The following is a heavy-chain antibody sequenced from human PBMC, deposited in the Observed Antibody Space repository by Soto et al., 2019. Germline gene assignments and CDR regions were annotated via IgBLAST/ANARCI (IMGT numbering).Heavy chain of an antibody. Sequence: QVQLQESGPGLVRPSGTLSLTCAVSGASISSTTSGNWWSWVRQPPGKGLEWIGEIYHSGSTNYNPSLKSRVTMLVDKSKNQFSLKLSSVTAADTAVYYCARMVGATLVDFWGQGTLVTVSS. CDR1: GASISSTTSGNW. J-gene: IGHJ4*02. CDR2: IYHSGST. D-gene: IGHD1-26*01. V-gene: IGHV4-4*02. CDR3: ARMVGATLVDF.